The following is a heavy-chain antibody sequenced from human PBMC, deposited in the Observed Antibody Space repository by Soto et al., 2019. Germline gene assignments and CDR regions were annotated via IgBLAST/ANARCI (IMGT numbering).Heavy chain of an antibody. V-gene: IGHV3-74*01. CDR2: IYFDGITT. CDR3: ARWCAMGVAY. Sequence: GVSLRLSSATSGFPFRSYEMNWVRQAPGKGLVWVSRIYFDGITTNYADSVKGRLTVSRDNAKNTVYLHVNTLRDEDTAVYYCARWCAMGVAYWGKGTLVTVSS. D-gene: IGHD1-26*01. CDR1: GFPFRSYE. J-gene: IGHJ4*02.